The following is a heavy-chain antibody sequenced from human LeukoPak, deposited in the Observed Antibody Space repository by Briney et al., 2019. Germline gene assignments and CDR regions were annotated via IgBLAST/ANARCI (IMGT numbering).Heavy chain of an antibody. CDR1: GYTFTIYG. D-gene: IGHD2-15*01. CDR3: ARGIIGYYFDY. V-gene: IGHV1-18*01. CDR2: ISAYGNT. J-gene: IGHJ4*02. Sequence: ASVKVSCKTSGYTFTIYGISWVRQAPGQGLEWMGLISAYGNTNYAQNLQGRVTMTTDTSTSTAYMELRSLRSDDTAVYYCARGIIGYYFDYWGQGTLVTVSA.